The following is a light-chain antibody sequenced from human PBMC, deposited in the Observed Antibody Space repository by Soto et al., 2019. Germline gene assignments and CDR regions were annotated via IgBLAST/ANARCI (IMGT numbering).Light chain of an antibody. J-gene: IGLJ2*01. V-gene: IGLV2-14*01. Sequence: QSALTQPASVSGSPGQSITISCTGTSSDVGGYNYVSWYQQHPGKAPKLMIYEVRIRPSGVSNRFSGSKSGNTASLTISGLQAEDEADAYCSSYTSSSPHVVFGGGTQLTVL. CDR2: EVR. CDR3: SSYTSSSPHVV. CDR1: SSDVGGYNY.